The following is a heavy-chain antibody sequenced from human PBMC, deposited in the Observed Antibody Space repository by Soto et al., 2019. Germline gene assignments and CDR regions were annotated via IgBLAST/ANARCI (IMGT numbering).Heavy chain of an antibody. CDR1: GLTFDNYA. Sequence: GGSLRLSCAASGLTFDNYAMSWVRQTPGKGLQWVAGITGNGRNTYYADSVKGRFTISRDNFNNTVYLQMSSLRVDDTAVYYCAKVPSTHIYYYKGMDVWGQGTTVTVS. D-gene: IGHD4-4*01. CDR2: ITGNGRNT. V-gene: IGHV3-23*01. CDR3: AKVPSTHIYYYKGMDV. J-gene: IGHJ6*02.